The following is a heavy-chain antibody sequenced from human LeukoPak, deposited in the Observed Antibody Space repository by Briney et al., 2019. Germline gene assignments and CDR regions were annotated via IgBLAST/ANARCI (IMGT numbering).Heavy chain of an antibody. CDR1: GYTFTGYY. Sequence: ASVKVSCKASGYTFTGYYMHWVRQAPGQGLEWMGWINPNSGGTNYAQKFQGRVTMTRDTSISTVYMELSRLRSDDTAVYYCSRTFPSSSWWYGVYYYDGMDVWGQGTTVTVSS. J-gene: IGHJ6*02. V-gene: IGHV1-2*02. CDR2: INPNSGGT. CDR3: SRTFPSSSWWYGVYYYDGMDV. D-gene: IGHD6-19*01.